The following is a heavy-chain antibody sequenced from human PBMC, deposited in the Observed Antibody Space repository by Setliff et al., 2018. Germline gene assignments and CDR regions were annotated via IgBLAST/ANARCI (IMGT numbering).Heavy chain of an antibody. J-gene: IGHJ4*02. CDR2: ISGHNGDT. D-gene: IGHD5-12*01. CDR3: ASKGGYDFPHYFDY. CDR1: GGTFSSYG. Sequence: ASVKVSCKASGGTFSSYGIAWVRQAPGQGLEWMGGISGHNGDTKLAQNFQGRVTVTTDTFTNTGYMELSSLRSEDTAVYYCASKGGYDFPHYFDYWGQGTLVTVSS. V-gene: IGHV1-18*01.